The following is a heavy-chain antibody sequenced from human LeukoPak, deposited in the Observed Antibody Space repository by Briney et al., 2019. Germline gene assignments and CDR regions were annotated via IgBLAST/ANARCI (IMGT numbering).Heavy chain of an antibody. D-gene: IGHD3-10*01. CDR3: ARGLWFGESYDAFDI. CDR1: GGSISSSSYY. CDR2: IYYSGST. V-gene: IGHV4-39*07. Sequence: SETLSLTCTVSGGSISSSSYYWGWIRQPPGKGLEWIGSIYYSGSTYYNPSLKSRVTISVDTSKNQFSLKLSSVTAADTAVYYCARGLWFGESYDAFDIWGQGTMVTVSS. J-gene: IGHJ3*02.